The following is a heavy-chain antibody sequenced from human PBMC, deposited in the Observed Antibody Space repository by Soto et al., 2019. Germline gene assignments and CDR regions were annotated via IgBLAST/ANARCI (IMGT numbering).Heavy chain of an antibody. J-gene: IGHJ5*02. Sequence: SQTLSLTCAISGDSVSSNSAAWNWIRQSPSRGLEWLGRTYYRSKWYNDYAVSVQSRITINPDTSKNEFSLTLNSVTHEHPAVYHCPRDLSEIVVVPAALNWFDPWGQGTVVT. CDR2: TYYRSKWYN. CDR3: PRDLSEIVVVPAALNWFDP. CDR1: GDSVSSNSAA. V-gene: IGHV6-1*01. D-gene: IGHD2-2*01.